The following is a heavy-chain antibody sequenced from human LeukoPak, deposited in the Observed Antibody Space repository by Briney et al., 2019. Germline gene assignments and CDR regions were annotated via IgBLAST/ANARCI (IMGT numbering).Heavy chain of an antibody. V-gene: IGHV3-30*02. CDR3: ANGNRCTSPNCLGYYYFYMDV. CDR2: IRYDGSNK. D-gene: IGHD2-8*01. Sequence: GGSLRLSCAASGFTFSSYGMHWVRQAPGKGLEWVAFIRYDGSNKYYADSVKGRFTISRDNSKNTLYLQMNSLRAEDTAVYYCANGNRCTSPNCLGYYYFYMDVWGKGTTVTVSS. J-gene: IGHJ6*03. CDR1: GFTFSSYG.